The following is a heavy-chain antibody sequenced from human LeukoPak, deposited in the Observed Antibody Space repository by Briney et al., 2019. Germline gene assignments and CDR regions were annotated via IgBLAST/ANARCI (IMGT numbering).Heavy chain of an antibody. J-gene: IGHJ4*02. D-gene: IGHD6-19*01. CDR1: GGSFSGYY. Sequence: PSETLSLTCAVYGGSFSGYYWSWIRQPPGKGLEWIGEINHSGSTNYNPSLKSRVTISVDTSKNQFSLKLGSVTAADTAVYYCARGVYSSGRAFDYWGQGTLVTVSS. V-gene: IGHV4-34*01. CDR3: ARGVYSSGRAFDY. CDR2: INHSGST.